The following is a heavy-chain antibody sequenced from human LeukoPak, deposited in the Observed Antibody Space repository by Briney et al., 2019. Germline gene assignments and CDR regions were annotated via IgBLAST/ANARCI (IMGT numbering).Heavy chain of an antibody. V-gene: IGHV3-23*01. CDR1: GFTFSNYA. CDR3: AKDQEILVVPAAINY. Sequence: PGGSLRLSCAASGFTFSNYAMSWVRQAPGKGLEWVSAISGSGGSTHYADSVRGRFTISRYNSKNTLFLQMNSLRAEDTAVYYSAKDQEILVVPAAINYWGQGTLVTVSS. D-gene: IGHD2-2*02. CDR2: ISGSGGST. J-gene: IGHJ4*02.